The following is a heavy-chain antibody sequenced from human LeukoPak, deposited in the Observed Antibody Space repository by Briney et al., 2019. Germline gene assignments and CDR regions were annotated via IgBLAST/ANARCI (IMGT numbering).Heavy chain of an antibody. V-gene: IGHV4-39*01. Sequence: SEPLSLPCTVSGDPISSSRYFWGRIPQPPGKGREWFGCYYYSGSTYYIPSLKSRATISVDTSKNQFSLKLRSVTAAYTAVYYCARRLTEYCTKVVCYWFDYWGRGTLVTVS. CDR3: ARRLTEYCTKVVCYWFDY. D-gene: IGHD2-8*01. J-gene: IGHJ4*02. CDR2: YYYSGST. CDR1: GDPISSSRYF.